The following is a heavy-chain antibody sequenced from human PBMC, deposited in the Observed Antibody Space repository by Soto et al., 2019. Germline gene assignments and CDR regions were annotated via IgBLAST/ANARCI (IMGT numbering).Heavy chain of an antibody. CDR3: ARDKITGLFDY. CDR2: INHSGST. Sequence: QVQLQQWGAGLLKPSETLSLTCAVYGGSFSGYYWTWIRQPPGTGGEWIGEINHSGSTNYNPSLKSRVTISVDTSKNQFSLKLTSVTAADTAVYYCARDKITGLFDYWGQGTLVTVSS. J-gene: IGHJ4*02. D-gene: IGHD2-8*02. CDR1: GGSFSGYY. V-gene: IGHV4-34*01.